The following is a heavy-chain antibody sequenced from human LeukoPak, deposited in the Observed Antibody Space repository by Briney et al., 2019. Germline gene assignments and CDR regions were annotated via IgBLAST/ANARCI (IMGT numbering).Heavy chain of an antibody. V-gene: IGHV5-51*01. CDR1: GYSFTSYW. Sequence: GESLKISCKGSGYSFTSYWIGWVRQMPGKGLEWMGIIYPGDSDTRCSPSFQGQVTISADKSISTAYLQWSSLKASDTAMYYCARLPVAAAGTLNTFLDYWGQGTLVTVSS. D-gene: IGHD6-13*01. CDR2: IYPGDSDT. CDR3: ARLPVAAAGTLNTFLDY. J-gene: IGHJ4*02.